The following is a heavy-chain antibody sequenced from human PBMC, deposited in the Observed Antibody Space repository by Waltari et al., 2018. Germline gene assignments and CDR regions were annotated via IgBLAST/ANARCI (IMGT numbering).Heavy chain of an antibody. CDR2: IYHSGST. Sequence: QVQLQESGPGLVKPSETLSLTCAVSGYSISSGYYWGWIRQPPGKGLEWIGSIYHSGSTYYNPSLKVRVTISVDPSKNQFSLKPSSVTAADTAVYYCVRLGQAHYYYGMDVWGQGTTVTVSS. CDR3: VRLGQAHYYYGMDV. D-gene: IGHD7-27*01. V-gene: IGHV4-38-2*01. CDR1: GYSISSGYY. J-gene: IGHJ6*02.